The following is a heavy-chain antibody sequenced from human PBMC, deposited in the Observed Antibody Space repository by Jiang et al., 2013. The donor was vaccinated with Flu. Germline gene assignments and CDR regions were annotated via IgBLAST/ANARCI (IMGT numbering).Heavy chain of an antibody. V-gene: IGHV5-51*01. J-gene: IGHJ4*02. D-gene: IGHD6-19*01. CDR3: ARRPPYSSGWFFDY. CDR2: IYPGDSDT. Sequence: IGWVRQMPGKGLEWMGIIYPGDSDTRYSPSFQGQVTISADRSISTAYLQWSSLKASDTAMYYCARRPPYSSGWFFDYWGQGTLVTVSS.